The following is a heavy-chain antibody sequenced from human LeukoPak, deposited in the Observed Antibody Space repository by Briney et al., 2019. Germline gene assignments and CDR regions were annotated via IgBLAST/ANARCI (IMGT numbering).Heavy chain of an antibody. D-gene: IGHD4-17*01. Sequence: GGSLRLSCAASGFTFSSYAMSWVRQPPGKGLEWVPAISGSGGSTYYADSVKGRLTISRDNSKNTLYLQMNSLTAEDTAVYYCASVASTVTTVPGYYFDYWGQGTLVTVSS. V-gene: IGHV3-23*01. CDR3: ASVASTVTTVPGYYFDY. CDR2: ISGSGGST. CDR1: GFTFSSYA. J-gene: IGHJ4*02.